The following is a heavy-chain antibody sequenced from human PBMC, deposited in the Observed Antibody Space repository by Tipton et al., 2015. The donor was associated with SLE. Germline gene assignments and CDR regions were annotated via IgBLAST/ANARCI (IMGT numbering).Heavy chain of an antibody. V-gene: IGHV3-73*01. CDR3: TRTAAGSAFDI. CDR1: GFTFSSYA. Sequence: SLRLSCAASGFTFSSYAMSWARQAPGKGLEWVGRIRSKANSYATAYAASVKGRFTISRDDSKNTAYLQMNSLKTEDTAVYYCTRTAAGSAFDIWGQGTMVTVSS. J-gene: IGHJ3*02. D-gene: IGHD6-13*01. CDR2: IRSKANSYAT.